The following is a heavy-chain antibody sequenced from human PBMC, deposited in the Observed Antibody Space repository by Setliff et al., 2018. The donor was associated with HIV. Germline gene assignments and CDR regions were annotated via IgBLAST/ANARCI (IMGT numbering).Heavy chain of an antibody. CDR3: ARISNGFEPNAFDT. V-gene: IGHV4-28*01. CDR1: GYSISSSNW. CDR2: INHNELT. Sequence: SETLSLTCVVSGYSISSSNWWGWIRQPPGKGLEWIGYINHNELTYYNPSLKSRIIMSVDTSKKQPSLKLSSVTAVDTAVYFCARISNGFEPNAFDTWGLGTMVTVSS. J-gene: IGHJ3*02. D-gene: IGHD3-22*01.